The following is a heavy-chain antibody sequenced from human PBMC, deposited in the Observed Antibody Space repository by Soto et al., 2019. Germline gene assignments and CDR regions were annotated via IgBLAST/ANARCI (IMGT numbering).Heavy chain of an antibody. CDR3: AAGSVYSGHLFDY. CDR1: GFTFSNAW. D-gene: IGHD5-12*01. Sequence: PGGSLRLSCAASGFTFSNAWMSWVRQAPGKGLEWVGRIKSITDGGTTEYAAPVRGRFTISRDDSKNTLYLQMNSLKTEDTAVYYCAAGSVYSGHLFDYWGQGTLVTVSS. CDR2: IKSITDGGTT. J-gene: IGHJ4*02. V-gene: IGHV3-15*01.